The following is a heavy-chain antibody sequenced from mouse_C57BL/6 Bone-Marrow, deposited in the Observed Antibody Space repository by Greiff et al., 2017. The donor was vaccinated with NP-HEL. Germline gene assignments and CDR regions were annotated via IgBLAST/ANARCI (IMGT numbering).Heavy chain of an antibody. CDR3: ARGGAIYYGNYEDY. V-gene: IGHV5-4*01. D-gene: IGHD2-1*01. CDR1: GFTFSSYA. J-gene: IGHJ2*01. Sequence: EVQLVESGGGLVKPGGSLKLSCAASGFTFSSYAMSWVRQTPEKRLEWVATISDGGSYTYYPDNVKGRFTISRDNAKNILYLQMSHLKSEDTAMYYCARGGAIYYGNYEDYWGQGTTLTVSS. CDR2: ISDGGSYT.